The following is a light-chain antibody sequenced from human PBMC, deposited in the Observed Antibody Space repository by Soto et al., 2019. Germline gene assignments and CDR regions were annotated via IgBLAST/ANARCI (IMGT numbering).Light chain of an antibody. CDR3: QAWDSSTVV. CDR1: RLRNKY. CDR2: LDT. V-gene: IGLV3-1*01. J-gene: IGLJ3*02. Sequence: SYELTQPPSLSVSPGQTASITCSGDRLRNKYVSWYQQKPGQSPVLVIYLDTKRPSGIPERFSGSNSGDTGTLTISGTQAMDEADYYCQAWDSSTVVFGGGTKLTVL.